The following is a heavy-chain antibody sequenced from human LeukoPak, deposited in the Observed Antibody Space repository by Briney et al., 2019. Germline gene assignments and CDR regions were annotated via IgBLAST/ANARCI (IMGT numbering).Heavy chain of an antibody. V-gene: IGHV3-48*03. Sequence: PGGSLRLSCAASGFTFSSYEMNWVRQAPGKRLEWISYISNGGNTMYYADSVKGRFTISRDNAKNSLYLQMSSLRAEDTAVYYCAVAYSSVWHGEDFHLWGQGTLVTGSS. J-gene: IGHJ1*01. CDR2: ISNGGNTM. CDR1: GFTFSSYE. CDR3: AVAYSSVWHGEDFHL. D-gene: IGHD6-19*01.